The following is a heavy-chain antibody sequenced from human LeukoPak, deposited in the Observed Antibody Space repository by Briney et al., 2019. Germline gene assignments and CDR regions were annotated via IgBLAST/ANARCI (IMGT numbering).Heavy chain of an antibody. CDR1: GGSISSYY. Sequence: SETLSLTCTVSGGSISSYYWSWIRQTPGKGLEWMGYIYYSGSTNYNPSLKSRVTISVDTSKNQFSLKLSSVTAADTAVYYCVRHSYSYGPPTYWGQGTLVTVSS. D-gene: IGHD5-18*01. J-gene: IGHJ4*02. CDR2: IYYSGST. CDR3: VRHSYSYGPPTY. V-gene: IGHV4-59*08.